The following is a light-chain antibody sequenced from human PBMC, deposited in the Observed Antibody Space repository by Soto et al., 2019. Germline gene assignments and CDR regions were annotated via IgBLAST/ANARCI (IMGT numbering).Light chain of an antibody. CDR1: QSVSIN. CDR3: QQYNNWPET. CDR2: GAS. Sequence: EIVMTQSPATLSVSPGERATLSCRASQSVSINLAWYQQKPGQAPRLLIYGASTRATGIPARFSGSGSGTEFTITISSLQSEDFAVYYCQQYNNWPETFGPGTKVEIK. J-gene: IGKJ1*01. V-gene: IGKV3-15*01.